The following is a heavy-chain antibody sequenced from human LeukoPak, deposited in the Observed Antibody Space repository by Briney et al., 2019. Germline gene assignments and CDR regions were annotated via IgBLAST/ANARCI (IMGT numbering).Heavy chain of an antibody. Sequence: SVKVSCKASGGTFISYAISWVRQAPGQGLEWMGGIIPIFGTANYAQKFQGRVTITADKSTSTAYMELSSLRSEDTAVYYCASPTYYYDSSGYYYVYWGQGTLVTVSS. CDR3: ASPTYYYDSSGYYYVY. CDR2: IIPIFGTA. D-gene: IGHD3-22*01. V-gene: IGHV1-69*06. J-gene: IGHJ4*02. CDR1: GGTFISYA.